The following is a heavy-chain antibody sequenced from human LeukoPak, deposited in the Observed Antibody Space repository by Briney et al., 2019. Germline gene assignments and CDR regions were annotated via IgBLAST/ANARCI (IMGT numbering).Heavy chain of an antibody. CDR2: IYYSGST. CDR1: GGSISSSSYY. D-gene: IGHD2-15*01. J-gene: IGHJ5*02. CDR3: ARDAKPRLGYCSGGSCYSWFDP. V-gene: IGHV4-39*07. Sequence: SETLSLTCTVSGGSISSSSYYWGWIRQPPGKGLEWIGSIYYSGSTYYNPSLKSRVTISVDTSKNQFSLKLSSVTAADTAVYYCARDAKPRLGYCSGGSCYSWFDPWGQGTLVTVSS.